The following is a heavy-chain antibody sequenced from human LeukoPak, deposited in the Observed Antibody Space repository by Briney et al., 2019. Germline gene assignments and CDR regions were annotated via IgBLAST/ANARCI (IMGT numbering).Heavy chain of an antibody. CDR1: GYTFTSYG. CDR3: ARATSFYYSSGSYWCDH. CDR2: ISVYNGNS. D-gene: IGHD3-10*01. Sequence: GASVKVSCKTSGYTFTSYGISWVRQAPGQGLEWLGWISVYNGNSNYAQRVQGRVTMTTDTSTSTAYMELRSLRSDDTAVYYCARATSFYYSSGSYWCDHWGRGTLVTVSS. V-gene: IGHV1-18*01. J-gene: IGHJ4*02.